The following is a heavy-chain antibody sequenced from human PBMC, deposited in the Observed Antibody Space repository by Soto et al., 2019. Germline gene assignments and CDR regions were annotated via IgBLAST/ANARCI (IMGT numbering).Heavy chain of an antibody. CDR2: ISAYNGNT. CDR1: GYTFTSYG. Sequence: QVQLVQSGAEVKKRGASVKVSCKACGYTFTSYGISWVRQAPGQGLEWMGWISAYNGNTNYAQKLQGRVTMTTDTSTSTAYMDLRSLRSDDTAVYYCARVSRELLYSRYFDYWGQGTLVTVSS. J-gene: IGHJ4*02. CDR3: ARVSRELLYSRYFDY. V-gene: IGHV1-18*01. D-gene: IGHD2-2*02.